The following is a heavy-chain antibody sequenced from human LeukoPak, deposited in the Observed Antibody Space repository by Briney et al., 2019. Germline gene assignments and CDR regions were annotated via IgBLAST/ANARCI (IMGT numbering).Heavy chain of an antibody. V-gene: IGHV1-2*02. D-gene: IGHD4-23*01. Sequence: ASVKVSCKASGYIFTAYYIHWGRQAPGQGLEWMGWINPNSGGTNYALKFRGRVTMTRDTSISTASMELSRLISDDTAVYYCARPQDHGGNVENFDIWGQGTMVTVSS. CDR2: INPNSGGT. CDR3: ARPQDHGGNVENFDI. CDR1: GYIFTAYY. J-gene: IGHJ3*02.